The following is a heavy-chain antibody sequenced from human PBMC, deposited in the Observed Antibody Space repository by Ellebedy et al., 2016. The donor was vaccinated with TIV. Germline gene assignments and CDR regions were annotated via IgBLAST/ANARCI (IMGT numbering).Heavy chain of an antibody. CDR2: IWYDGSNK. CDR3: ARDRWRSWFFDY. Sequence: GGSLRLSCAASGFTFSSYGMHWVRQAPGKGLEWVAVIWYDGSNKYYADSVKGRFTISRDNSKNTLYLQMNSLRAEDTAVYYCARDRWRSWFFDYWGQGTLVTVSS. D-gene: IGHD6-13*01. V-gene: IGHV3-33*01. J-gene: IGHJ4*02. CDR1: GFTFSSYG.